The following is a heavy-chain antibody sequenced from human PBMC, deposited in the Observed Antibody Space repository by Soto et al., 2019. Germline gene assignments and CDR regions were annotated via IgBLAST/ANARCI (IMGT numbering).Heavy chain of an antibody. V-gene: IGHV4-4*02. J-gene: IGHJ6*02. CDR2: IYHRGST. Sequence: QVQLQESGPGLVKPSGALSLTCSVSGGSISSDNWWIWVRQPPGKGREWIGEIYHRGSTNYNPSLKSRVTISIEKYKKQFSLRLNSVNAADTAVYYCERQYTSGWTFYYGLDVWGQGTPVTVSS. CDR3: ERQYTSGWTFYYGLDV. CDR1: GGSISSDNW. D-gene: IGHD6-19*01.